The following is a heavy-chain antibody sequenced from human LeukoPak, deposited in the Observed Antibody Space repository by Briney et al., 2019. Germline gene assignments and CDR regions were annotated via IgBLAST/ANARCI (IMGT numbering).Heavy chain of an antibody. CDR1: GYTFTSYC. CDR2: INPSGGST. J-gene: IGHJ5*02. Sequence: ASVTVSCTASGYTFTSYCMHWVRQAPGQGLEWMGIINPSGGSTSYAQKFQGRVTMTRDTSTSTVYMELSSLRSEDTAVYYCARDQGGVNWFDPWGQGTLVTVSS. V-gene: IGHV1-46*01. CDR3: ARDQGGVNWFDP. D-gene: IGHD3-3*01.